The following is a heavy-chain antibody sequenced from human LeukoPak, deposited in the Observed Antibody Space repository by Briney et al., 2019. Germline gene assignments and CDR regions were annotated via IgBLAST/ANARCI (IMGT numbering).Heavy chain of an antibody. CDR3: ARDRFSGSYPLDY. CDR2: ISSSGSTI. J-gene: IGHJ4*02. CDR1: GFTFSSYE. D-gene: IGHD1-26*01. Sequence: GGSLRLSCAASGFTFSSYEMNWVRQAPGKGLEWVSYISSSGSTIYYADSVKGRFTISRDNAKNSLYLQMNTLRAEDTAVYYCARDRFSGSYPLDYWGQGTLVTVSS. V-gene: IGHV3-48*03.